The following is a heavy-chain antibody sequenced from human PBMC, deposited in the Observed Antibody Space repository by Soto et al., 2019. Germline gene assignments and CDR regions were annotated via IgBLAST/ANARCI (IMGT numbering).Heavy chain of an antibody. CDR1: GFTFSNAW. J-gene: IGHJ4*02. Sequence: VQLVESGGGLVKPGGSLRLSCAASGFTFSNAWMSWVRQAPGKGLEWVGRIKSKTDGGTTDYAAPVKGRFTISRDDSKNTLYLQMNSLKTEDTAVYYCTTRRIVVVPAAMRAGVDYWGQGTLVTVSS. CDR2: IKSKTDGGTT. D-gene: IGHD2-2*01. V-gene: IGHV3-15*01. CDR3: TTRRIVVVPAAMRAGVDY.